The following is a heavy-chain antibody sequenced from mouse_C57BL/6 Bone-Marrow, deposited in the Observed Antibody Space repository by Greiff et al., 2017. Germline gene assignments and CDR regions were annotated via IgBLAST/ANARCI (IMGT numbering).Heavy chain of an antibody. CDR1: GFTFSDYG. Sequence: EVKLMESGGGLVKPGGSLKLSCAASGFTFSDYGMHWVRQAPEKGLEWVAYISSGSSTIYYADTVKGRFAISRDNAKNTLFLQMTSLRSEDTAMYYCARTRLRGPLDYWGQGTTLTVSS. CDR2: ISSGSSTI. J-gene: IGHJ2*01. CDR3: ARTRLRGPLDY. D-gene: IGHD2-2*01. V-gene: IGHV5-17*01.